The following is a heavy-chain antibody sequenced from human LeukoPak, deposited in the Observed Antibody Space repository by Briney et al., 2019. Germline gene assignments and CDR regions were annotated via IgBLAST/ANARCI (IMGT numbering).Heavy chain of an antibody. CDR2: TSGSGGTT. J-gene: IGHJ5*02. Sequence: GGSLRLSCAASGFTVSSNYMSWVRQAPGKGLEWVSATSGSGGTTYYADSVKGRFTISRDNSKNTLYLQMNSLRAEDTAVYYCAKDRMAYGTWGQGTLVTVSS. V-gene: IGHV3-23*01. CDR3: AKDRMAYGT. CDR1: GFTVSSNY. D-gene: IGHD2-8*01.